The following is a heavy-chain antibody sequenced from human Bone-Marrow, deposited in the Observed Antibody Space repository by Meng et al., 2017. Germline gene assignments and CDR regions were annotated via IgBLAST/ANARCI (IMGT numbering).Heavy chain of an antibody. CDR2: INPNSGGT. J-gene: IGHJ4*02. V-gene: IGHV1-2*02. Sequence: ASVKVSCKASGYTFTGYYMHWVRQAPGQGLEWMGWINPNSGGTNYAQKFQGRVTMTRDTSISTAYMELSRLRSDDTAVYHCAVRPLVGPTAEVDYWGQGTLVTVSS. D-gene: IGHD1-26*01. CDR1: GYTFTGYY. CDR3: AVRPLVGPTAEVDY.